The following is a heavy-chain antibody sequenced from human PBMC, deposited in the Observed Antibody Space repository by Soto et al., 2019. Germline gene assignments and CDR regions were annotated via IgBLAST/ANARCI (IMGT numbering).Heavy chain of an antibody. D-gene: IGHD2-2*01. Sequence: QVQLVQSGAEVKKPGASVKVSCKASGYTFTSYYMHWVRQAPGQGLEWMGIINPSGGSTSYAQTFQGRVTMTRDTSTSTVYMELSSLRSEDTAVYYCARDQLLLDRYYYGMDVWGQGTTVTVSS. CDR2: INPSGGST. V-gene: IGHV1-46*01. CDR1: GYTFTSYY. J-gene: IGHJ6*02. CDR3: ARDQLLLDRYYYGMDV.